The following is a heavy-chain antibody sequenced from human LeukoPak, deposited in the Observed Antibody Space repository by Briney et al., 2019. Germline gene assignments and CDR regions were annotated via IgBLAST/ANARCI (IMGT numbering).Heavy chain of an antibody. D-gene: IGHD1-26*01. CDR1: GYTFTCYG. Sequence: APVKVSCKASGYTFTCYGISWVRQAPGQGLEWMGWISAYNGNTNYAQKLQGRVTMTTDTSTSTAYVELRSLRSDDTAVYYCARSLEWELGYFDYWGQGTLVTVSS. CDR2: ISAYNGNT. J-gene: IGHJ4*02. CDR3: ARSLEWELGYFDY. V-gene: IGHV1-18*01.